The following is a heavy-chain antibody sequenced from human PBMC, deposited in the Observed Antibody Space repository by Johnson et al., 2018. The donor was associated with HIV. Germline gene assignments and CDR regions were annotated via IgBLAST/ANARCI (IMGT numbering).Heavy chain of an antibody. V-gene: IGHV3-30*02. CDR1: GFTFSSYG. D-gene: IGHD4-17*01. Sequence: QVQLVESGGGVVQPGGSLRLSCAASGFTFSSYGMHWVRQAPGKGLEWVAFIRYDGSNKYYADSVKGRFTLSRDNSKNTLYLQMNSLRAEDTAVYYCAKDAYDYGDYGAFDIWGQGTMVTVSS. CDR2: IRYDGSNK. J-gene: IGHJ3*02. CDR3: AKDAYDYGDYGAFDI.